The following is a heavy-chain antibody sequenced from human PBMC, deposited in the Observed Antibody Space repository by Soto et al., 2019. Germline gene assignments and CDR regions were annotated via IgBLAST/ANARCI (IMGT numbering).Heavy chain of an antibody. J-gene: IGHJ6*02. V-gene: IGHV1-46*01. CDR2: INPSGGST. CDR1: GHTFTSYY. CDR3: AREGPTVTTSYYYYYGMDV. Sequence: ASVKVSCKASGHTFTSYYIHWVRQAPGQGLEWMGIINPSGGSTSFAQKFQGRVTMTRDTSTSTVYMELSSLRSEDTAVYYCAREGPTVTTSYYYYYGMDVWGQGTTVTGPS. D-gene: IGHD4-17*01.